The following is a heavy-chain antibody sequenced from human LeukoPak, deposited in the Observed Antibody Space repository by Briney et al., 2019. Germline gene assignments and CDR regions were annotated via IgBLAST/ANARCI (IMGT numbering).Heavy chain of an antibody. J-gene: IGHJ4*02. D-gene: IGHD3-16*02. CDR3: ARGDYDYVCGSYRYTSFDY. CDR2: IYSSGST. V-gene: IGHV4-31*03. Sequence: SQTLSLTCTVSGGSVSSGGYYWSWIRQHPGEGLEWIGYIYSSGSTYCNPSLKSRVTISIDTSKKQFSLTLSSVTAADTAVYYCARGDYDYVCGSYRYTSFDYWGQGTLVTVSS. CDR1: GGSVSSGGYY.